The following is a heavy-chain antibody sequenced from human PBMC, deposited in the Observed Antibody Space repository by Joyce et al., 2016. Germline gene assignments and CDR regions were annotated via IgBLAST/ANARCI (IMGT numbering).Heavy chain of an antibody. CDR1: GFTFNDFT. J-gene: IGHJ4*02. D-gene: IGHD2-15*01. V-gene: IGHV3-48*01. CDR3: ARGYCRDDGCYSPPDY. Sequence: EVQLVESGGGLVQPGGSLRLSCAASGFTFNDFTMNWVRQVPGRGLEWLSYMSGDSTVTYYADSVKGRFTISRDNTRNSLFLQMSRLIAADTAVYYCARGYCRDDGCYSPPDYWGQGTLVTVSS. CDR2: MSGDSTVT.